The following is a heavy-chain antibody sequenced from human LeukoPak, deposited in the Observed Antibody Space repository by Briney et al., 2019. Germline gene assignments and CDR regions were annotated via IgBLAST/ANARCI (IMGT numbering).Heavy chain of an antibody. V-gene: IGHV1-2*02. CDR3: ASGDETYYYGSGSYSVDY. Sequence: ASVKVSCKASGYTFTGYHMHWVRQAPGQGLEWMGWINPNSGGTNYAQKFQGRVTMTRDTSISTAYMELSRLRSDDTAVYYCASGDETYYYGSGSYSVDYWGQGTLVTVSS. CDR2: INPNSGGT. CDR1: GYTFTGYH. D-gene: IGHD3-10*01. J-gene: IGHJ4*02.